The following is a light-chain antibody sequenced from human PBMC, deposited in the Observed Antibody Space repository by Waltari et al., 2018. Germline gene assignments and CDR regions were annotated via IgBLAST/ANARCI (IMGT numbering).Light chain of an antibody. CDR3: LLNHGGAWV. CDR1: TGAVTSGYN. J-gene: IGLJ3*02. CDR2: STS. V-gene: IGLV7-43*01. Sequence: QTVVTQEPSLTVSPGGTVTLTCASSTGAVTSGYNPNWFQQKPGQAPRARIYSTSNKPSWTPARLSGSRLGGKAALTLSGVQPEAEAEYYCLLNHGGAWVFGGGTKLTVL.